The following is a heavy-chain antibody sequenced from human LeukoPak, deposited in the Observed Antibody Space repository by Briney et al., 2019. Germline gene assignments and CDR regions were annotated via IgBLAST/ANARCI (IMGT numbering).Heavy chain of an antibody. CDR1: GFTFISYS. D-gene: IGHD1-1*01. Sequence: GGSLRLSCAASGFTFISYSMNWVRQAPGKGLEWVSSISSSSSYIYYADSVKGRFTISRDNAKNSLYLQMDSLGVDDTAVYYCVREGRDTTIDYWGQGTLVTVSS. CDR3: VREGRDTTIDY. J-gene: IGHJ4*02. V-gene: IGHV3-21*01. CDR2: ISSSSSYI.